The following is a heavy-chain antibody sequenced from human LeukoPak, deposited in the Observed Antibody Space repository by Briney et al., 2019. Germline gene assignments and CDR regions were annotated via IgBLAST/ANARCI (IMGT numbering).Heavy chain of an antibody. V-gene: IGHV1-58*01. CDR2: IVVGSGNT. D-gene: IGHD4-17*01. J-gene: IGHJ4*02. Sequence: SGKVSCKASGFTFTSSAVQWVRQARGQRREWIGWIVVGSGNTNYAQKFQERVTITRDMSTSTAYMELSSLRSEDTAVYYCAADPYDYGDYVLGYWGQGTLVTVSS. CDR1: GFTFTSSA. CDR3: AADPYDYGDYVLGY.